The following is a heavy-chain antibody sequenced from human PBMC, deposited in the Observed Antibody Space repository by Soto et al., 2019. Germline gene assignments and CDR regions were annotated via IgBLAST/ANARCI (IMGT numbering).Heavy chain of an antibody. J-gene: IGHJ6*02. CDR3: ARDCGKGYGMDV. V-gene: IGHV3-48*02. CDR1: GFTFINYN. CDR2: ISSRSSTI. Sequence: VQLVESGGGLVQPGGSLRLYCAASGFTFINYNMNWVRQAPGKGLEWVSYISSRSSTIYYADSMKGRFTISRDNAKNSLYLQMNSLRDEDTAVYYCARDCGKGYGMDVWGQGTTVTVSS.